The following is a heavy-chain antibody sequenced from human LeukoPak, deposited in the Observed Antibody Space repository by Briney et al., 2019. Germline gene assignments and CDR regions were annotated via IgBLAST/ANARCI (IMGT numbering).Heavy chain of an antibody. J-gene: IGHJ4*02. CDR2: TSTDENIK. D-gene: IGHD1-26*01. Sequence: GTSLTLSCAASGFTFSNYVTHWVRQAPGKGLEWVAVTSTDENIKIYADSVKGRFTISRDNAKNSLYLQMNSLRAEDTAVYYCARGVGATTGEGSGVDYWGQGTLVTVSS. V-gene: IGHV3-30*03. CDR3: ARGVGATTGEGSGVDY. CDR1: GFTFSNYV.